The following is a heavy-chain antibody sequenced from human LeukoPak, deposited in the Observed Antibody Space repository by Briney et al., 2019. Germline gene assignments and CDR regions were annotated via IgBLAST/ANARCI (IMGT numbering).Heavy chain of an antibody. CDR2: IYYSGST. V-gene: IGHV4-59*01. CDR1: GGSISSYY. D-gene: IGHD2-15*01. J-gene: IGHJ4*02. CDR3: AREGCSGGSCPDY. Sequence: PSETLSLTCTVSGGSISSYYWSWIRQPPGKGLEWIGYIYYSGSTNYNPSLKSRVTISVDTSKNQFSLKLSSVTAADTAVYYCAREGCSGGSCPDYWGQGTLVTVSS.